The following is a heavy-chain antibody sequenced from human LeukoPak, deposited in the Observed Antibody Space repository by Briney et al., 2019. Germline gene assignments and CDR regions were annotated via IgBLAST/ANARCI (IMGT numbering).Heavy chain of an antibody. CDR1: GYTFTSYG. J-gene: IGHJ6*03. V-gene: IGHV1-18*01. D-gene: IGHD2-15*01. CDR2: ISAYNGNT. Sequence: ASVKVSCKASGYTFTSYGISWVRQAPGQGLEWMGWISAYNGNTNYAQELQGRVTMTTDTSTSTAYMELRSLRSDDTAVYYCARVAASYYYYYMDVWGKGTTVTVSS. CDR3: ARVAASYYYYYMDV.